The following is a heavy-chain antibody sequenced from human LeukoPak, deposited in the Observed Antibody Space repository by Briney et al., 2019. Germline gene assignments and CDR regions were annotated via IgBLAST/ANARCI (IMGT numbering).Heavy chain of an antibody. CDR1: GFTFSSYS. CDR3: ARDSSEYCSGGSCKRAWFDP. D-gene: IGHD2-15*01. Sequence: GGSLRLSCAASGFTFSSYSMNWVRQAPGKGLEWVSSISSSSSYIYYADSVKGRFTISRDNAKNSLYLQMNSLRVEDTAVYYCARDSSEYCSGGSCKRAWFDPWGQGTLVTVSS. V-gene: IGHV3-21*01. CDR2: ISSSSSYI. J-gene: IGHJ5*02.